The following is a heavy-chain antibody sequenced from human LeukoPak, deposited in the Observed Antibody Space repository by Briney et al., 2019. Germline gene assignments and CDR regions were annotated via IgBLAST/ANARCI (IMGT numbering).Heavy chain of an antibody. CDR3: ARSEAGGTY. J-gene: IGHJ4*02. CDR2: IKPDGSGK. V-gene: IGHV3-7*01. D-gene: IGHD3-16*01. Sequence: LEWVANIKPDGSGKFYVDSLKGRFTISRDNAKNSLYLQMNSLRAEDTAVYYCARSEAGGTYWGQGTLVTVSS.